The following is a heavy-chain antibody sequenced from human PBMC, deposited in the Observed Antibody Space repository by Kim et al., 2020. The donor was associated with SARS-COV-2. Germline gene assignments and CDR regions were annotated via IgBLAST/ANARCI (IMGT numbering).Heavy chain of an antibody. D-gene: IGHD3-16*02. CDR1: GGSFSGYY. CDR2: INHSGNT. Sequence: SETLSLTCAVYGGSFSGYYWSWIRQPPGKGLEWIGEINHSGNTNYNPSLKSRVTISVDTSKNQFSLKLSSVTAADTAVYYCARGGYDYVWGSYRYTYGTFDYWGQGTLVTVSS. J-gene: IGHJ4*02. V-gene: IGHV4-34*01. CDR3: ARGGYDYVWGSYRYTYGTFDY.